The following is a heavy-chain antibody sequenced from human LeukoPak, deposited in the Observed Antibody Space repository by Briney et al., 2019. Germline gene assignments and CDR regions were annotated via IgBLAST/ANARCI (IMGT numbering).Heavy chain of an antibody. CDR3: ARQPPRSDSWSGSINGKQTSVSLDHWFDP. CDR2: ISASGDNT. V-gene: IGHV3-23*01. CDR1: KFSFSSYA. D-gene: IGHD3-3*01. J-gene: IGHJ5*02. Sequence: SGGSLRLSCAASKFSFSSYAMTWVRQAPGKGLEWVSGISASGDNTYYADSVKVRFTISRDNSNYRLYLQMNSLRAEDTAVYYCARQPPRSDSWSGSINGKQTSVSLDHWFDPWGQGTLVTVSS.